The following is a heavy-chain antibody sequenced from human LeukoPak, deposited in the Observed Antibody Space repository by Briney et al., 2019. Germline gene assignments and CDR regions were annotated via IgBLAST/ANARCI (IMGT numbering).Heavy chain of an antibody. CDR3: ARDTYYDSSGLGAFDI. CDR2: ISSSSSYT. CDR1: GFTFSDYY. J-gene: IGHJ3*02. Sequence: GGSLRLSCAASGFTFSDYYMSWIRQAPGKGLEWVSYISSSSSYTNYADSVKSRFTISRDNAKNSLYLQMNSLRAEGTAVYYCARDTYYDSSGLGAFDIWGQGTMVTVSS. D-gene: IGHD3-22*01. V-gene: IGHV3-11*06.